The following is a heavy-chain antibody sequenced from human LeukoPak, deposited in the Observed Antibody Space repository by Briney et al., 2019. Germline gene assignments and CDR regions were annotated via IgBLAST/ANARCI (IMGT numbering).Heavy chain of an antibody. CDR1: GYSFTSYW. Sequence: GESLKISCKGSGYSFTSYWIGWVRQMPGKGLEWMGIIYPGDSDTRYSPSFQGQVTISAGKSISTAYLQWSSLKASDTAMYYCARGASYCSSTSCYPDYWGQGTLVTVSS. J-gene: IGHJ4*02. CDR3: ARGASYCSSTSCYPDY. D-gene: IGHD2-2*01. CDR2: IYPGDSDT. V-gene: IGHV5-51*01.